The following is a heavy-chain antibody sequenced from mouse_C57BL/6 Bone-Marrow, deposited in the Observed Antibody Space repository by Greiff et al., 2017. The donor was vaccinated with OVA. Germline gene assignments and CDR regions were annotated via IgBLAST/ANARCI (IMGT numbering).Heavy chain of an antibody. V-gene: IGHV14-4*01. D-gene: IGHD2-2*01. CDR2: IDPENGDT. CDR3: TAEGCGYAWFAY. J-gene: IGHJ3*01. CDR1: GFNIKDDY. Sequence: VQLQQPGAELVRPGASVKLSCTASGFNIKDDYMHWVKQRPEQGLEWIGWIDPENGDTEYASKFQGKATITADTSSNTAYLQLSSLISEDTAVYSGTAEGCGYAWFAYWGQGTLVTVSA.